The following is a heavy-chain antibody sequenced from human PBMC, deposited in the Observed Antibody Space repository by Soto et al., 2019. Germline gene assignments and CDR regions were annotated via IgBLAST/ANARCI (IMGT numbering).Heavy chain of an antibody. CDR1: GYSFTSYW. CDR2: IYPGDSET. J-gene: IGHJ3*02. CDR3: ARGRDDARDGLAI. Sequence: PGESLKISCKGSGYSFTSYWIGWVRQMPGKGLEWMGIIYPGDSETRYSPSFQGQVTISADKSMSTAYLQWNSLKASDTAMFYCARGRDDARDGLAIWGQGTMVTVSS. V-gene: IGHV5-51*01.